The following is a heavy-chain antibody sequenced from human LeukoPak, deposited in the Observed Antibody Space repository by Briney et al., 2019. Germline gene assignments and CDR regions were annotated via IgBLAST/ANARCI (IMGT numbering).Heavy chain of an antibody. CDR1: GFTFSDYY. CDR3: ARVAPNYCSSTSCGAFDI. D-gene: IGHD2-2*01. V-gene: IGHV3-11*04. Sequence: GGSLRLSCAASGFTFSDYYMSWIRQAPGKGLEWVSYISSSGSTIYYADSVKGRFTISRDNAKNSLYLQMNSLRAEDTAVYYCARVAPNYCSSTSCGAFDIWGQGTMVTVPS. CDR2: ISSSGSTI. J-gene: IGHJ3*02.